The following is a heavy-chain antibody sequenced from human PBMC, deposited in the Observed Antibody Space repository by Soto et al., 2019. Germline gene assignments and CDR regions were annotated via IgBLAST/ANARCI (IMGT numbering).Heavy chain of an antibody. J-gene: IGHJ4*02. CDR2: INAGNGNT. CDR1: EYTFTSYA. V-gene: IGHV1-3*01. Sequence: QVQLVQSGAEVKKPGASVKVSGKASEYTFTSYAMHWVGQAPGQRLEWMGWINAGNGNTKYSQKFQGRVTITRDTSASTAYMELSSLRSEDTAAYYCPRTQCLVPTFDYWGQGTLVTVSS. D-gene: IGHD6-19*01. CDR3: PRTQCLVPTFDY.